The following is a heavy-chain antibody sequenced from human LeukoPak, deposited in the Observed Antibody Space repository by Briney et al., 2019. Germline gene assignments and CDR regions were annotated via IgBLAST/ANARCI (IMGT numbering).Heavy chain of an antibody. J-gene: IGHJ3*02. V-gene: IGHV3-53*01. Sequence: PGGSLRLSCAASGFTVSSNYMSWVRQAPGKGLEWASVIYSGGSTYYADTVKGRFTISRDNSKNTLYLQMNSLRAEDTAVYYCASEGDGYPGGAFDIWGQGTMVTVSS. CDR2: IYSGGST. CDR3: ASEGDGYPGGAFDI. D-gene: IGHD5-24*01. CDR1: GFTVSSNY.